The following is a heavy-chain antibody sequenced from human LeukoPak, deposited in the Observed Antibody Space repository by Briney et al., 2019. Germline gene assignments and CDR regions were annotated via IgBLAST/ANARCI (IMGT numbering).Heavy chain of an antibody. J-gene: IGHJ6*03. D-gene: IGHD4-17*01. Sequence: PSETLSLTCAVYGGSFSGYYWSWIRQPPGKGLEWIGEINHSGSTNYNPSLKSRVTISVDTSKNQFSLKLSSVTAADTAVYYCARDLMTTVTTSDYYYYYMDVWGKGTTVTVSS. CDR1: GGSFSGYY. CDR2: INHSGST. V-gene: IGHV4-34*01. CDR3: ARDLMTTVTTSDYYYYYMDV.